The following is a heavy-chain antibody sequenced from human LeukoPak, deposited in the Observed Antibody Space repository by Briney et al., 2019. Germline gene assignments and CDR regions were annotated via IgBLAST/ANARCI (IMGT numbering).Heavy chain of an antibody. CDR1: GYTLTGYC. D-gene: IGHD3-22*01. CDR2: INTKSGAT. J-gene: IGHJ4*02. V-gene: IGHV1-2*02. CDR3: ARVYLFYDSSGYYYVPFDY. Sequence: ASVKVSCKASGYTLTGYCMHWVRQAPGQGLEWLGWINTKSGATNYAQNFQGRVTMTRDTSMSTTYMELKRLRSDDTAVYYCARVYLFYDSSGYYYVPFDYWGQGTLVSVSS.